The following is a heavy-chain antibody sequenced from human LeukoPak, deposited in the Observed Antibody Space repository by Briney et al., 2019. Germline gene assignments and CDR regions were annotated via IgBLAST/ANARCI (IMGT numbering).Heavy chain of an antibody. J-gene: IGHJ5*02. CDR1: GYTFTGYY. Sequence: ASVKVSCKASGYTFTGYYMHWVRQAPGQGLEWMGWINPNSGGTNYAQKFRGRVTMTRDTSISTAYMELSRLRSDDTAVYYCARDNREQWLVIGNWFDPWGQGTLVTVSS. D-gene: IGHD6-19*01. CDR3: ARDNREQWLVIGNWFDP. CDR2: INPNSGGT. V-gene: IGHV1-2*02.